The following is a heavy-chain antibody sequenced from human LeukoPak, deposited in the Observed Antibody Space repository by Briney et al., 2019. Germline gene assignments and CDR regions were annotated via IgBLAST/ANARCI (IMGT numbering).Heavy chain of an antibody. Sequence: GGSLRLSCAASGFTFSSYSMNWVRQAPGKGLEWVSSISSSSSYIYYADSVKGRFTISRDNAKNSLYLQMNSLRAEDTAVYYCARDGGTVMTLGYFDYWGQGTLVTVSS. CDR3: ARDGGTVMTLGYFDY. D-gene: IGHD4-17*01. CDR2: ISSSSSYI. V-gene: IGHV3-21*01. CDR1: GFTFSSYS. J-gene: IGHJ4*02.